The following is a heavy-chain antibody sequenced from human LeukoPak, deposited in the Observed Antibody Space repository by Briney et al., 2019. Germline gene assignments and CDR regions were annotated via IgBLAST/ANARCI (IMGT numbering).Heavy chain of an antibody. CDR2: ISYDGSNK. J-gene: IGHJ4*02. CDR1: GFTFSSYA. V-gene: IGHV3-30-3*01. Sequence: GGSLRLSCAASGFTFSSYAMHWVRQAPGKGLEWVAVISYDGSNKYYADSVKGRFTISRDNSKNTLYLQMNSLRAEDTAVYYCAKVPFKTPTLYYFDYWGQGTLVTVSS. CDR3: AKVPFKTPTLYYFDY.